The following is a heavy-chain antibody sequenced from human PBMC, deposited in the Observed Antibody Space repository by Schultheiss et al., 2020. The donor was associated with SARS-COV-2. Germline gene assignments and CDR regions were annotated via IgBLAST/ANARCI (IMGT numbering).Heavy chain of an antibody. J-gene: IGHJ6*03. Sequence: GGSLRLSCAASGFSLSSYWMHWVRQDPGKGLEWVSRINSDGSSTSYADSVKGRFTISRDNAKNTLYLQLNSLRAEDTAVYYCAKHNTHNYYYYYMDVWGKGTAVTVSS. CDR2: INSDGSST. V-gene: IGHV3-74*01. D-gene: IGHD1-14*01. CDR1: GFSLSSYW. CDR3: AKHNTHNYYYYYMDV.